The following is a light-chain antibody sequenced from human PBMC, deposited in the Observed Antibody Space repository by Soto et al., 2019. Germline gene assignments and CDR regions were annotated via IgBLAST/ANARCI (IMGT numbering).Light chain of an antibody. CDR2: LEGSGSY. CDR3: ETWDSNTHWV. J-gene: IGLJ3*02. CDR1: SGHSSYI. Sequence: QSVLTQSSSASASLGSSVKLTCTLSSGHSSYIIAWHQQQPGKAPRYLMKLEGSGSYNKGSGVPDRFSGSSSGADRYLTIYNLQFEDEADYYCETWDSNTHWVFGGGTKLTVL. V-gene: IGLV4-60*02.